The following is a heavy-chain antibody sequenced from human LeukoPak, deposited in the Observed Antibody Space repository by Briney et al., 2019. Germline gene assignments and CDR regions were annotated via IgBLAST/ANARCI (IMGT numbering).Heavy chain of an antibody. V-gene: IGHV1-2*02. D-gene: IGHD2-2*01. CDR2: INPNSGGT. J-gene: IGHJ6*03. CDR1: GYTFTGYY. CDR3: ARGLPAPADQYYMDV. Sequence: GASVKVSCKASGYTFTGYYMHWVRQAPGQGLEWMGWINPNSGGTDYAQKFQGRVTMTRDTSISTASMELRRLRSDDTAVYYCARGLPAPADQYYMDVWGKGTTVTVSS.